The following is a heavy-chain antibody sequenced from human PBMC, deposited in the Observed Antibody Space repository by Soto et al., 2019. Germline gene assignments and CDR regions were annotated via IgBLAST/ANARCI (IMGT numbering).Heavy chain of an antibody. CDR3: ASYHLNSYYYGMDV. V-gene: IGHV1-18*01. CDR1: GYTFTSYG. CDR2: ISAYNGNT. Sequence: QVQLVQSGAAVKKPGASVKVSCKASGYTFTSYGFRWVRQAPGQGLEWMGWISAYNGNTNYAQKLQGRVTMTTDTSTSTAYMELRSLRSDDTAVYYCASYHLNSYYYGMDVWGQGTTVTVSS. J-gene: IGHJ6*02.